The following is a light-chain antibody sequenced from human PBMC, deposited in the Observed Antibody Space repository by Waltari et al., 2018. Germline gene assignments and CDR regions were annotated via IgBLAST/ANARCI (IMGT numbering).Light chain of an antibody. V-gene: IGLV4-69*01. CDR2: LNSDGSH. CDR3: QTWDTDIRV. CDR1: SGHSSYA. Sequence: QLVLTQSPSASASLGASVKLTCTLSSGHSSYAIAWHQQQPEKGPRFLMKLNSDGSHSKGDGIPDRFSGSSSGTARYLTISSLQSEDEADYYCQTWDTDIRVFGGGTELTVL. J-gene: IGLJ3*02.